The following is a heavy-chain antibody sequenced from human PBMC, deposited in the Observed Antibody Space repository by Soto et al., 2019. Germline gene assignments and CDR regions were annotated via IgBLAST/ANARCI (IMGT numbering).Heavy chain of an antibody. CDR3: ARDRCTLTSCYSWFDP. J-gene: IGHJ5*02. CDR1: GDSITSGDYY. CDR2: IDYSGIT. V-gene: IGHV4-30-4*08. Sequence: SETLSLTCSFSGDSITSGDYYWTWIRQPPGKGLEWIGYIDYSGITYSNPSLKSRITISVDTSKNQFSLRLSSVTAADTAVYYCARDRCTLTSCYSWFDPWGQGTLVTVSS. D-gene: IGHD2-2*01.